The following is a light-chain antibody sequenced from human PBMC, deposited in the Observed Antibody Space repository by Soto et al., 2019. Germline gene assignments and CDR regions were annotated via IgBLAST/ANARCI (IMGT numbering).Light chain of an antibody. J-gene: IGLJ2*01. CDR3: TSWTTSSTMI. CDR1: SSDIGAYNF. CDR2: DVN. V-gene: IGLV2-14*03. Sequence: QSALTQPASVSGSPGQSITISCTGTSSDIGAYNFVSWYQQHTGKAPKLMLYDVNIRPSGVSNRVSGSKSGNTASLTISGLQAEDEADYYCTSWTTSSTMIFGGGTKLTVL.